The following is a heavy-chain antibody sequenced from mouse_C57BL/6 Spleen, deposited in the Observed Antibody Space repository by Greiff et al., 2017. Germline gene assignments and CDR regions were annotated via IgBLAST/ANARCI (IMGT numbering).Heavy chain of an antibody. D-gene: IGHD3-2*02. CDR1: GFNIKDYY. Sequence: VQLQQSGAELVRPGASVKLSCTASGFNIKDYYMHWVKQRPEQGLEWIGRIDPEDGDTEYAPKFQGKATMTADTSSNTAYLQLRSLTSEDTAVYYCTTDSSGYPFAYWGQGTLVTVSA. V-gene: IGHV14-1*01. CDR2: IDPEDGDT. J-gene: IGHJ3*01. CDR3: TTDSSGYPFAY.